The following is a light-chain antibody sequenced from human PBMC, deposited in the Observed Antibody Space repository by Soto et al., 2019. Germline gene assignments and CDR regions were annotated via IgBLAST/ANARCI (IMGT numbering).Light chain of an antibody. J-gene: IGKJ1*01. CDR1: QSVSSSY. V-gene: IGKV3-20*01. Sequence: EIVLTQSPRTLSLSPGERATLSCRASQSVSSSYLAWYQQKPGQAPRLLIYGASSRATGIPDRFSGSGSGTDFTLTISRLEPEDFAVYYCQQYGSSPPTFGQGTKV. CDR3: QQYGSSPPT. CDR2: GAS.